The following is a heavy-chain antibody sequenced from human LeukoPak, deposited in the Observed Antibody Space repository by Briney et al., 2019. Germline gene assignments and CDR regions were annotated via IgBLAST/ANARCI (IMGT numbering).Heavy chain of an antibody. CDR2: IGDSDATI. CDR3: ARFPQTCFYYMDI. V-gene: IGHV3-11*01. D-gene: IGHD3-16*01. J-gene: IGHJ6*03. CDR1: GFTFTDYY. Sequence: PGGSLRLSCSASGFTFTDYYLTWIRQAPGKGLEWLSYIGDSDATIYYADSVKGRFTVSRDNAKSSLFLQMNSLRAEDTAVYYCARFPQTCFYYMDIWGKGTTVTVSS.